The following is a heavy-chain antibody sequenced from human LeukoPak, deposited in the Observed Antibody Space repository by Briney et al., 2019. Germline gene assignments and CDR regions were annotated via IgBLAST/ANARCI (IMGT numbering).Heavy chain of an antibody. J-gene: IGHJ4*02. Sequence: GGSLRLSCAASGFAVSSTYMSWVRQAPGKGLDWVSVIYSGGSTYYADSVKGRFTISRDDSKNMVYLQMNSLRAEDTAVYYCARLPGGRQLNWGQGTLVTVSS. D-gene: IGHD1-1*01. CDR2: IYSGGST. CDR3: ARLPGGRQLN. CDR1: GFAVSSTY. V-gene: IGHV3-53*01.